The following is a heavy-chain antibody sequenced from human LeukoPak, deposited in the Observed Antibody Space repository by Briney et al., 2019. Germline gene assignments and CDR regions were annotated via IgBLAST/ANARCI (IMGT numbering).Heavy chain of an antibody. CDR1: GFTFSSYW. V-gene: IGHV3-7*01. Sequence: GGSLRLSCAASGFTFSSYWMSWVRQAPGKGLEWVANIKQDGSEKYYVDSVKGRFTISRDNAKNSLYLQMNSLRAEDTAVYYCARDPELVYYYYGMDVWGQGTTVTVSS. CDR3: ARDPELVYYYYGMDV. D-gene: IGHD3-10*01. CDR2: IKQDGSEK. J-gene: IGHJ6*02.